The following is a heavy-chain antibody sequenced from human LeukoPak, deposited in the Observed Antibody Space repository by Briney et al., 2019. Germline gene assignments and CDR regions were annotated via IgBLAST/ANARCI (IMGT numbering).Heavy chain of an antibody. D-gene: IGHD6-6*01. J-gene: IGHJ4*02. CDR1: GGSISSYY. V-gene: IGHV4-59*01. CDR3: ARESRVPEYFDY. CDR2: IYYSGST. Sequence: SETLSLTCTVSGGSISSYYWSWIRQPPGKGLEWIGYIYYSGSTNYNPSLKSRVTISVDTSKNRFSLKLSSVTAADTAVYYCARESRVPEYFDYWGQGTLVTVSS.